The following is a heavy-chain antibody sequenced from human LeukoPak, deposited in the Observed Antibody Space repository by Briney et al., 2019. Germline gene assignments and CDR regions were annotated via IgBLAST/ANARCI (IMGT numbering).Heavy chain of an antibody. CDR2: IYTSGST. V-gene: IGHV4-4*07. CDR1: GGSISSYY. CDR3: AKKYFTTCPPRFDP. J-gene: IGHJ5*02. Sequence: SETLSLTCTVSGGSISSYYWSWIRQPAGKGLEWIGRIYTSGSTNYNPSLKSRVTISVDTSKNQFSLKLSSVTAADAAVYYCAKKYFTTCPPRFDPGGQEPRVPVSS. D-gene: IGHD2-2*01.